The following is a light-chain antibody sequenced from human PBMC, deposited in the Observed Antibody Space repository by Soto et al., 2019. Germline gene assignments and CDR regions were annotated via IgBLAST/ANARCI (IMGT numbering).Light chain of an antibody. J-gene: IGKJ5*01. V-gene: IGKV3D-15*01. Sequence: EIVMTQSPATLSVSPGERATLSCRASQSVSNNLAWYQQKPGQAPRFLIYLASTRATGIAARFSGSGYGTEFTLTISSLQSEDFAVYYCQQYNNWPPTTFGQGTRLEIK. CDR2: LAS. CDR1: QSVSNN. CDR3: QQYNNWPPTT.